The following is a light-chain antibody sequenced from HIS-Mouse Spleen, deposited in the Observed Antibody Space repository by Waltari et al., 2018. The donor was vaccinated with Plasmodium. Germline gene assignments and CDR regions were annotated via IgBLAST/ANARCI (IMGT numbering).Light chain of an antibody. CDR1: NIGSNS. Sequence: SYVLTQPPSVSVAPGQTARITCGGNNIGSNSVHLYQQKPGQAPVPVVYDDSDRPSGIPERFSGSNSGNTATLTISRVEAGDEADYYCQVWDSSSDHPVFGGGTKLTVL. CDR3: QVWDSSSDHPV. V-gene: IGLV3-21*02. J-gene: IGLJ2*01. CDR2: DDS.